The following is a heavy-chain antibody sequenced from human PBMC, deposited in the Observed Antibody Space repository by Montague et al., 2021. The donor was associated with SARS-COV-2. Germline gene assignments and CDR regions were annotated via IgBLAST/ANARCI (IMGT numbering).Heavy chain of an antibody. D-gene: IGHD6-13*01. V-gene: IGHV4-34*01. CDR2: ITHGGNT. J-gene: IGHJ4*02. CDR1: GGSFNDYS. CDR3: ARAFIAAAGTTSFDY. Sequence: SETLSLTCAVYGGSFNDYSWSWIRQPPGKGLEWIGEITHGGNTNYSPYLKSRVTISADTSKNQFSLKLSSVTAADTAVYYCARAFIAAAGTTSFDYWGQGTLVTVS.